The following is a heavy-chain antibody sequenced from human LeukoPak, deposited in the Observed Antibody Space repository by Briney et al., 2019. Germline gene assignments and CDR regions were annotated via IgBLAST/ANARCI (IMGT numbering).Heavy chain of an antibody. CDR2: IYYSGST. D-gene: IGHD6-19*01. J-gene: IGHJ3*02. CDR3: ARCIAVAGYAFDI. Sequence: SETLSLTCTVPGGSISSYYWSWIRQPPGKGLEWIGYIYYSGSTNYNPSLKSRVTISVDTSKNQFSLKLSSETAADTAVYYCARCIAVAGYAFDIWGQGTMVTVSS. V-gene: IGHV4-59*01. CDR1: GGSISSYY.